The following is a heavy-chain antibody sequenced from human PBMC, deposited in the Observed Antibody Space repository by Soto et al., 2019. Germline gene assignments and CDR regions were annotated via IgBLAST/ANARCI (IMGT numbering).Heavy chain of an antibody. D-gene: IGHD6-6*01. CDR3: ANASTDRGSSSYYYYGMDV. Sequence: EVQLLESGGGLVQPGGSLRLSCAASGFSFSSYAMSWVRQAPGKGLEWVSTISGSDVYTYYADSVKGRFTISRDNSKNTLDLQMNSLRVEDTAVCHCANASTDRGSSSYYYYGMDVWGQGTTVTVSS. J-gene: IGHJ6*02. CDR2: ISGSDVYT. V-gene: IGHV3-23*01. CDR1: GFSFSSYA.